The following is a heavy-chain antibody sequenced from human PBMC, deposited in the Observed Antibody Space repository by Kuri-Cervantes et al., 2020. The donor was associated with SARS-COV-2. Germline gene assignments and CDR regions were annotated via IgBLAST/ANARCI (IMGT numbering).Heavy chain of an antibody. CDR2: INPNSGGT. V-gene: IGHV1-2*02. Sequence: ALVKVSCKASGYTFTGYYMHWVRQAPGQGLEWMGWINPNSGGTNYAQKFQGRVTMTRDTSISTAYMELSRLRSDDTAVYYCARDVCSGGSCYHYYMDVWGKGTTVTVSS. CDR1: GYTFTGYY. CDR3: ARDVCSGGSCYHYYMDV. D-gene: IGHD2-15*01. J-gene: IGHJ6*03.